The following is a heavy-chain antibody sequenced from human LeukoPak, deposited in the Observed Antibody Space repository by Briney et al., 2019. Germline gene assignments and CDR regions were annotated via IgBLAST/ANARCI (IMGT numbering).Heavy chain of an antibody. CDR1: GGSLSGYY. V-gene: IGHV4-59*01. Sequence: SETLSLTCTVSGGSLSGYYWNWIRQSPGGGLEWIGFVYYSGTTFYNPSLKSRVTISIDTPNNQISLKLNSVTTADTAVYYCARGGYSSSWHLGYWGQGTLVTVSS. CDR3: ARGGYSSSWHLGY. J-gene: IGHJ4*02. D-gene: IGHD6-13*01. CDR2: VYYSGTT.